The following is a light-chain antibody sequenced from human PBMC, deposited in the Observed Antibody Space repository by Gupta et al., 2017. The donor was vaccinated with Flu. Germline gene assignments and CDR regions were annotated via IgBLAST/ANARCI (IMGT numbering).Light chain of an antibody. CDR3: SSYTSSSTWV. CDR2: EGS. Sequence: QSALTQPASVSGSPGQSITTSRPGTSSDVGGYKYVSCYQQLPGKPPNLMVYEGSNRPSGVSNRFSGSTSGKTASLTISGLQAEEEADYYCSSYTSSSTWVFGGGTKLTVL. J-gene: IGLJ3*02. V-gene: IGLV2-14*01. CDR1: SSDVGGYKY.